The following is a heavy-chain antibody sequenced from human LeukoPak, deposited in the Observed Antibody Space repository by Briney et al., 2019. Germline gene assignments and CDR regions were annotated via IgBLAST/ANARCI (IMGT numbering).Heavy chain of an antibody. CDR1: GFTFNRRG. V-gene: IGHV3-48*04. J-gene: IGHJ5*02. Sequence: PGGSLRLSCAASGFTFNRRGMHWVRQAPGKGLEWVSYISSSGSTIYYADSVKGRFTISRDNAKNSLYLQMNSLRAEDSAVYYCAKGQWLVGWFDPWGQGTLVTVSS. D-gene: IGHD6-19*01. CDR2: ISSSGSTI. CDR3: AKGQWLVGWFDP.